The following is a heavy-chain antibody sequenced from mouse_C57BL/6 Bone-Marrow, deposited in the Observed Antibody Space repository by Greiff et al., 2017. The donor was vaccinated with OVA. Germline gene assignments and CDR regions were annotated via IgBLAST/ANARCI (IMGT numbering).Heavy chain of an antibody. D-gene: IGHD2-3*01. CDR1: GFTFSSYG. CDR3: ARRWLLLDY. CDR2: ISSGGSYT. Sequence: EVQVVESGGDLVKPGGSLKLSCAASGFTFSSYGMSWVRQTPDKRLEWVATISSGGSYTYYPDSVKGRFTISRDNAKNTLYLQMSSLKSEDTAMYYCARRWLLLDYWGQGTTLTVSS. J-gene: IGHJ2*01. V-gene: IGHV5-6*01.